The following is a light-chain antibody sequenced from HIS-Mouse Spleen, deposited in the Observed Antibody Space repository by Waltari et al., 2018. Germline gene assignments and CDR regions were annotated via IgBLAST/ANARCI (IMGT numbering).Light chain of an antibody. Sequence: SYELTQPPSVSVSPGQTARITCSGDALPKKYAYWYQQKSVQAPVLVINEDSKRPSGIPEGFSGSSSGTMASLTISGAQVEDEADYYCYSTDSSGNHRVFGGGTKLTVL. J-gene: IGLJ2*01. CDR3: YSTDSSGNHRV. CDR2: EDS. CDR1: ALPKKY. V-gene: IGLV3-10*01.